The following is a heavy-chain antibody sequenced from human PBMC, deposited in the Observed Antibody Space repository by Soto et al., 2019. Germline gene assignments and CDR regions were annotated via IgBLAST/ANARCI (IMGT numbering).Heavy chain of an antibody. CDR2: IIPIFGTA. Sequence: SVKVSCKASGGTFSSYAISWVRQAPGQGLEWMGGIIPIFGTANYAQKFQGRVTITADESTSTAYMELSGLRSEDTAVYYCARWLVPKGPFDYWGQGTLVTVSS. D-gene: IGHD6-19*01. V-gene: IGHV1-69*13. J-gene: IGHJ4*02. CDR3: ARWLVPKGPFDY. CDR1: GGTFSSYA.